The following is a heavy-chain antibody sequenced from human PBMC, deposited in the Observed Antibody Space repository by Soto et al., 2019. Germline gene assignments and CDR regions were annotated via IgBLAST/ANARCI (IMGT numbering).Heavy chain of an antibody. J-gene: IGHJ3*02. CDR1: GYTFTSYA. CDR3: ARDPVIYDSSGYPGDAFDI. V-gene: IGHV1-3*01. Sequence: ASVKVSCKASGYTFTSYAMHWVRQAPGQRLEWMGWINAGNGNTKYSQKFQGRVTITRDTSASTAYMELSSLRSEDTAVYYCARDPVIYDSSGYPGDAFDIWGQGTMVTVSS. CDR2: INAGNGNT. D-gene: IGHD3-22*01.